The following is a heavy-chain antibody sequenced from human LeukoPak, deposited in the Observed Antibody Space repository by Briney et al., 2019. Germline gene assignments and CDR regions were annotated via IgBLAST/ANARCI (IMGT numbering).Heavy chain of an antibody. Sequence: PGGSLRLSCAASGFTFSSYWMSWVRQAPGKGLEWVANIKQDGSEKYYVDSVKGRFTISRDNAKNSLYLQMNSLRAEDTAVYYCAKNPDRIAVAGTVFDYWGQGTLVTVSS. J-gene: IGHJ4*02. CDR2: IKQDGSEK. CDR3: AKNPDRIAVAGTVFDY. D-gene: IGHD6-19*01. V-gene: IGHV3-7*03. CDR1: GFTFSSYW.